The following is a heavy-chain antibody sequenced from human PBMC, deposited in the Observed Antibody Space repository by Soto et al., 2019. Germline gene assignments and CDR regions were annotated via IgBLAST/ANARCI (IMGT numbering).Heavy chain of an antibody. CDR3: TRRHVDTASPYYGMDV. J-gene: IGHJ6*02. V-gene: IGHV3-73*02. Sequence: EVQLVESGGGLVQPRGSLKLSCAASGFTFSGSAMHWVRQASGKGLEWVGRIRSKANSYATAYAASVKGRFTISRDDSKNTAYLQMNSLKTEDTAVYYCTRRHVDTASPYYGMDVWGQGTTVTVSS. CDR2: IRSKANSYAT. CDR1: GFTFSGSA. D-gene: IGHD5-18*01.